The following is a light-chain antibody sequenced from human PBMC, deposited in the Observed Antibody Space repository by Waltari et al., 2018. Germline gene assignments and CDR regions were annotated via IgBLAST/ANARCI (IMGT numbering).Light chain of an antibody. V-gene: IGKV4-1*01. Sequence: DIVMTQSPESLAVSLGERVTITCKSSESVLYSSNNKNHLAWYQQKPGQPPKLLLYWASTRESGVPDRFSGSGSETDFTLTVTSLQAEDVAVYYCQQYYSTPLTFGGGTKVEI. J-gene: IGKJ4*01. CDR3: QQYYSTPLT. CDR1: ESVLYSSNNKNH. CDR2: WAS.